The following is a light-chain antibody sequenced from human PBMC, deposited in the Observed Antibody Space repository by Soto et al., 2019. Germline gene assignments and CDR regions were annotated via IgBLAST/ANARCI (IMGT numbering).Light chain of an antibody. CDR3: QHFKSFPIT. CDR2: QSS. Sequence: AIQLSQSPSSLSASVGYRFTITCRASQGISTLLAWYQQKPGKAPKVLIYQSSLLQSGVPSRFRGSGSGTDFTLTISSLPPEDFETYYRQHFKSFPITFGQGTRLEIK. V-gene: IGKV1-13*02. J-gene: IGKJ5*01. CDR1: QGISTL.